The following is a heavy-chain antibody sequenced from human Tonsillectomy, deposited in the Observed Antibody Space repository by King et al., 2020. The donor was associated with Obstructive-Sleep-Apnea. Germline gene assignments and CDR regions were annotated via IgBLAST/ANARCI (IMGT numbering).Heavy chain of an antibody. D-gene: IGHD3-22*01. Sequence: QLQESGPGLVKPSETLSLTCTVSGGSISSSSYYWGWIRQPPGKGLEWIGSIYYSGSTYYNPSLKSRVTISVDTSKNQFSLKLSSVTAADTAVYYCARGPGSSGPKGAFDIWGQGTMVTVSS. CDR2: IYYSGST. CDR1: GGSISSSSYY. CDR3: ARGPGSSGPKGAFDI. V-gene: IGHV4-39*07. J-gene: IGHJ3*02.